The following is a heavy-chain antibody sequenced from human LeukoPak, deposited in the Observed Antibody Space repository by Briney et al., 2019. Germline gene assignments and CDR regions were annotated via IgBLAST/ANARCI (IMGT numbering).Heavy chain of an antibody. CDR1: GYSFSSAYH. J-gene: IGHJ6*03. CDR3: ARQVVEFVSDSYYMDV. V-gene: IGHV4-38-2*02. Sequence: PSETLSLTCTVSGYSFSSAYHWAWIRQPPGKGLEWIASLYYSGTTYYNPSLKSRVTLSVDTSKKQYSLRLRSMTATDTAVYYCARQVVEFVSDSYYMDVWGKGTTVTVSS. D-gene: IGHD3-10*01. CDR2: LYYSGTT.